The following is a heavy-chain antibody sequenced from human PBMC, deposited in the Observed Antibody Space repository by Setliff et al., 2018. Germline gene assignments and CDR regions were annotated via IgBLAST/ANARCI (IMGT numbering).Heavy chain of an antibody. D-gene: IGHD1-26*01. J-gene: IGHJ4*02. V-gene: IGHV1-18*01. Sequence: GASVKVSCKASGHTFITFGISWVRQAPGQGLEWMGWISAYSDDTKYAEKFQGRVTMTMDTSTGTAYMELRSLRSDDTAVYYCAIPSSGNFYFDYWGQGTLVTVSS. CDR1: GHTFITFG. CDR3: AIPSSGNFYFDY. CDR2: ISAYSDDT.